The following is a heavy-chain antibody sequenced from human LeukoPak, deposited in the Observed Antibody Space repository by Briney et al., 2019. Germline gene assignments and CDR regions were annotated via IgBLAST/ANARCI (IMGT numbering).Heavy chain of an antibody. J-gene: IGHJ3*01. V-gene: IGHV3-9*01. CDR3: AKGVLVRGVINY. CDR2: ISWNSGSI. CDR1: GFTFDDYA. D-gene: IGHD3-10*01. Sequence: GGSLKLSCAASGFTFDDYAMHWVRQAPGKGLEWVSGISWNSGSIGYADSVKGRFTISRDNAKNSLYLQMNSLRAEDTALYYCAKGVLVRGVINYWGQGTMVTVSS.